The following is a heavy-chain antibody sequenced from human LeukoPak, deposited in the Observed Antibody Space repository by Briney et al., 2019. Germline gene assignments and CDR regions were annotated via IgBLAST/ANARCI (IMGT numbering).Heavy chain of an antibody. Sequence: GGSLRLSCAASGFTFSNYWMHWVRQAPGKGLVWVSRINSDGSSTNYADSVKGRFTISRDNAKNTLYLQMNSLRAEDTAVYYCAKDLLPPSSSWYLDAFDIWGQGTMVTVSS. V-gene: IGHV3-74*01. D-gene: IGHD6-13*01. CDR3: AKDLLPPSSSWYLDAFDI. CDR1: GFTFSNYW. CDR2: INSDGSST. J-gene: IGHJ3*02.